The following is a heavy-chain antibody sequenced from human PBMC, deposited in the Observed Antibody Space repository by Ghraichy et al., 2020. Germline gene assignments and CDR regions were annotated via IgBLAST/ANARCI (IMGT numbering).Heavy chain of an antibody. D-gene: IGHD5-12*01. CDR3: AKDFFEKIVATTEGLDY. V-gene: IGHV3-30*18. J-gene: IGHJ4*02. CDR1: GFTFSSYG. Sequence: GGSLRLSCAASGFTFSSYGMHWVRQAPGKGLEWVAVISYDGSNKYYADSVKGRFTISRDNSKNTLYLQMNSLRAEDTAVYYCAKDFFEKIVATTEGLDYWGQGTLVTVSS. CDR2: ISYDGSNK.